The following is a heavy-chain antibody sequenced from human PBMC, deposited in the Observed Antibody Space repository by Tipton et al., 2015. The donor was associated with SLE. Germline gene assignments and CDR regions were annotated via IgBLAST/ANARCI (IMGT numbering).Heavy chain of an antibody. CDR1: GGSISSYY. J-gene: IGHJ5*02. CDR2: IYYSGST. V-gene: IGHV4-59*01. CDR3: ARDRRDIVVEDWFDP. Sequence: TLSLTCTVSGGSISSYYWSWIRQPPGKGLEWIGYIYYSGSTNYNSSLKSRVTISVDTSKNQFSLKLSSVTAADTAVYYCARDRRDIVVEDWFDPWGQGTLVTVSS. D-gene: IGHD2-2*01.